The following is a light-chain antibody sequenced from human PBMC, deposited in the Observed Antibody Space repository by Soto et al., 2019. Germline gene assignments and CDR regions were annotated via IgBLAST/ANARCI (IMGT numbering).Light chain of an antibody. V-gene: IGLV1-47*01. CDR2: RNN. Sequence: QPVLTQPPSASGTPGQRVTISCSGSSSNIGRNYVYWYQQLPGTAPKLLIYRNNQRPSGVPDRFSGSKSGTSASLAISGLRSEDEADYYCAAWDDSLSGRGVVFGGGTKLTVL. CDR3: AAWDDSLSGRGVV. CDR1: SSNIGRNY. J-gene: IGLJ2*01.